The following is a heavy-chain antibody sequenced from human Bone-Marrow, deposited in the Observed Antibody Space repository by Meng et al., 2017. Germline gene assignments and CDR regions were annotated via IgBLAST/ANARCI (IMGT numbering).Heavy chain of an antibody. J-gene: IGHJ4*02. CDR1: GFTFSSYW. Sequence: GGSLRLSCAASGFTFSSYWMSWVRQAPGKGLEWVANIKQDGSEKYYVDSVKGRFTISRDNAKNSLYLQMNSLRAEDTAVYYCASFPGQIRAIRKWLLLVWGQGTLVTVSS. CDR3: ASFPGQIRAIRKWLLLV. V-gene: IGHV3-7*01. CDR2: IKQDGSEK. D-gene: IGHD3-22*01.